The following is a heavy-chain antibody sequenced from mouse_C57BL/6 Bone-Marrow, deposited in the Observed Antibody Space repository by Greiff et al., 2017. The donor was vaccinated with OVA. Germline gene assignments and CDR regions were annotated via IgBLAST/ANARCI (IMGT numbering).Heavy chain of an antibody. CDR3: ARAGSSGAMDY. Sequence: EVNLVESGGGLVKPGGSLKLSCAASGFTFSSYAMSWVRQTPEKRLEWVATISDGGSYTYYPDNVKGRFTISRDNAKNNLYLQMSHLKSEDTAMYYCARAGSSGAMDYWGQGTSVTVSS. J-gene: IGHJ4*01. V-gene: IGHV5-4*03. D-gene: IGHD1-1*01. CDR2: ISDGGSYT. CDR1: GFTFSSYA.